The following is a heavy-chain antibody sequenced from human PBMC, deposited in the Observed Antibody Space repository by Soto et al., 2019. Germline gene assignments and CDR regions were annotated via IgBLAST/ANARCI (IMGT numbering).Heavy chain of an antibody. J-gene: IGHJ4*02. V-gene: IGHV4-39*01. CDR2: IYYSGTT. CDR1: GGSITRNSYF. Sequence: SETRCLTCTVSGGSITRNSYFGAWIRQPPGKGLEWIGSIYYSGTTYYNPSLKSRVTISVDRSKNQFSLKLSSVTAADTAVYYCARGPRLGYWGQGTLVTVSS. CDR3: ARGPRLGY.